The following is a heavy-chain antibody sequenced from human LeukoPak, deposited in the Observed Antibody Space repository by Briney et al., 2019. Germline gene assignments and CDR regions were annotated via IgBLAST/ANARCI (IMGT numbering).Heavy chain of an antibody. CDR2: IWYDGSNK. V-gene: IGHV3-33*06. CDR1: GFTFSSYG. CDR3: AKLITPLFRGATNSAFDY. D-gene: IGHD1-26*01. Sequence: PGRSLRLSCAASGFTFSSYGMHWVRQAPGKGLEWVAVIWYDGSNKYYADSVKGRFTISRDNSKNTLYLQMNSLRAEDTAVYYCAKLITPLFRGATNSAFDYWGQGTLVTVSS. J-gene: IGHJ4*02.